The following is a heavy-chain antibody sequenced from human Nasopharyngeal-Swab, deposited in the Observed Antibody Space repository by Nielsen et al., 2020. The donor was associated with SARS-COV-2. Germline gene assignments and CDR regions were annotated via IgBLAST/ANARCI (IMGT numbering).Heavy chain of an antibody. D-gene: IGHD1/OR15-1a*01. CDR1: GDAFSRFG. CDR3: ARGKGTSYYYYYGMDV. V-gene: IGHV1-69*13. Sequence: AVKVSCKASGDAFSRFGISWVRQAPGQGLEWMGGIIPAFGTPTYAQDSAQDLQGRVTISADESTSTAYMELSSLRSEDTAVYYCARGKGTSYYYYYGMDVWGQGTTVTVSS. J-gene: IGHJ6*02. CDR2: IIPAFGTP.